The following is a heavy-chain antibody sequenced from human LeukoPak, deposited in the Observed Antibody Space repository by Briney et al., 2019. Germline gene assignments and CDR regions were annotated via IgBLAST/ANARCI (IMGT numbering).Heavy chain of an antibody. V-gene: IGHV1-69*13. CDR2: IIPIFGTA. Sequence: ASVKVSCKASGGTFSSYAISWVRQAPGQGLEWMGGIIPIFGTANYAQKFQGRVTITADESTSTAYMELSSLRSEDTAVYYCARGATIFGVVGNWFDPWGQGTLVTVSS. CDR1: GGTFSSYA. D-gene: IGHD3-3*01. J-gene: IGHJ5*02. CDR3: ARGATIFGVVGNWFDP.